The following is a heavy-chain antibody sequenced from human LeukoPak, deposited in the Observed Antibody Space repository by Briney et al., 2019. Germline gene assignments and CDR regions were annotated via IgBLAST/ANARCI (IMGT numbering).Heavy chain of an antibody. CDR3: ARDIQRTGLD. CDR2: ISSSSSYI. D-gene: IGHD3/OR15-3a*01. Sequence: GGSLRLSCAASAFTFTSYSMNWVRQAPGKGLEWVSSISSSSSYIYYADSVKGRFTISRDNAKNSLYLQMNSLRAEDTAVYYCARDIQRTGLDWGQGTLVTVSS. V-gene: IGHV3-21*01. CDR1: AFTFTSYS. J-gene: IGHJ4*02.